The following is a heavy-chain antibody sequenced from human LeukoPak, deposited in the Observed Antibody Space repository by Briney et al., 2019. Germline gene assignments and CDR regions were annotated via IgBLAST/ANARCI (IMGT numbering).Heavy chain of an antibody. J-gene: IGHJ3*02. CDR3: ARGKFFDI. Sequence: GRSLSLSCEASAFTFSHYPMDWVRPAPGKGLELVAIISDDGTNRYYADSVKGRFTISRDDSNNTVYLQMNSLRVDDTAIYFCARGKFFDIWGQGTMVTVSS. CDR2: ISDDGTNR. V-gene: IGHV3-30-3*01. CDR1: AFTFSHYP.